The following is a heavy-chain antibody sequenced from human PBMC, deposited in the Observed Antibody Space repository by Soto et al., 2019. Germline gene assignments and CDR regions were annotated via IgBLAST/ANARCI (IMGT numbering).Heavy chain of an antibody. CDR2: IYASGTT. CDR3: ARESRSELGTVEY. Sequence: QVRLQESGPGLVKPSETLSLTCTVSGASISNYYWSWIRQPAGKGLECLGRIYASGTTTYNPSLRSRVTMSVDTSKNQFSLNLNSVTAAVTAVYYCARESRSELGTVEYWGQGTLVTVSS. CDR1: GASISNYY. D-gene: IGHD1-1*01. J-gene: IGHJ4*02. V-gene: IGHV4-4*07.